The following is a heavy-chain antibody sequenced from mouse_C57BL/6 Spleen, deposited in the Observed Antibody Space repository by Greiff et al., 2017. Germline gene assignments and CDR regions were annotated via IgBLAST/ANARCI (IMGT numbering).Heavy chain of an antibody. V-gene: IGHV1-52*01. CDR2: IDPSDSET. J-gene: IGHJ2*01. CDR3: ARVRDSSGPYYFDY. D-gene: IGHD3-2*02. CDR1: GYTFTSYW. Sequence: QVQLQQPGAELVRPGSSVKLSCKASGYTFTSYWMHWVKQRPIQGLEWIGNIDPSDSETHYNQKFKDKATLTVDKSSSTAYMQLSSLTSEDSAVYYCARVRDSSGPYYFDYWGQGTTRTVSS.